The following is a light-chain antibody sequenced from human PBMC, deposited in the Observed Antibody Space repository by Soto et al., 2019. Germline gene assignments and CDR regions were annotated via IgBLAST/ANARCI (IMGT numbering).Light chain of an antibody. Sequence: EIVLTQSPATLSLSPGERATLSCRASQSVSGYLAWYQQKPGQAPRLLIYDASNRATGIPARFSGSGSGTDFTLTISSLAPEDFAVYYCQQRSNWPPAITFGQGTRLEIK. CDR1: QSVSGY. CDR2: DAS. V-gene: IGKV3-11*01. CDR3: QQRSNWPPAIT. J-gene: IGKJ5*01.